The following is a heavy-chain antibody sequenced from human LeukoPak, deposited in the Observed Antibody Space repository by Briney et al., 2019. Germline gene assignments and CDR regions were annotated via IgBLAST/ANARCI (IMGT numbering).Heavy chain of an antibody. D-gene: IGHD2-2*01. V-gene: IGHV1-8*01. J-gene: IGHJ6*04. Sequence: ASVKVSCKASGYTFTSYDINWVRQATGQGLEWMGWMNPNSGNTGYAQKFQGRVTMTRNTSISTPYMEMSSLRAEDTAVYYCARAGGYCSSTSCSLRYYYYGMDVWGEGTTVTVSS. CDR3: ARAGGYCSSTSCSLRYYYYGMDV. CDR2: MNPNSGNT. CDR1: GYTFTSYD.